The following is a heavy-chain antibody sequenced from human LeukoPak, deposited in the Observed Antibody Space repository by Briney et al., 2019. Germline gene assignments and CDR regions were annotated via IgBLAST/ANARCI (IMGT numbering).Heavy chain of an antibody. J-gene: IGHJ6*03. CDR2: INPNSGGT. CDR3: ARSITIFGVVIISGYYMDV. V-gene: IGHV1-2*02. D-gene: IGHD3-3*01. CDR1: GYTFTGYY. Sequence: GASVKVSCKASGYTFTGYYMHWVRQAPGQGLEWMGWINPNSGGTNYAQKFQGRVTMTRDTSISTAYMELSRLRSDDTAVYYCARSITIFGVVIISGYYMDVWGKGTTVTVSS.